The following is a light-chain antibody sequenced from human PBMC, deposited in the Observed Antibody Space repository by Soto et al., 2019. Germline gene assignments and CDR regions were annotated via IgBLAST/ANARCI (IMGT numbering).Light chain of an antibody. J-gene: IGKJ1*01. V-gene: IGKV3-15*01. Sequence: EIVMTQSPATVSVSPGERATLSCWASQSVSSNLAWYQQRPGQAPRLLIYGASTSATGIPARFSGSGSGTDFTLTNRSLQSEDCAVYYYQQYNNWPLKFGRGTRVEIE. CDR2: GAS. CDR1: QSVSSN. CDR3: QQYNNWPLK.